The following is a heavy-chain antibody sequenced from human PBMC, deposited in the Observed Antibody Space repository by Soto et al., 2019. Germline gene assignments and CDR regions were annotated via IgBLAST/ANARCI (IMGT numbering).Heavy chain of an antibody. Sequence: QVNLVQSGAEVKKPGSSVKVSCKASGDSFSSLSLNWVRQAPGQGLEWVGGIIPVVGTGTYEQKFQDRVTITADKSTSTVYMELTSLTSEDTAVYYCAREIEPMGGPFDFWGQGTLVTVSS. J-gene: IGHJ4*02. CDR2: IIPVVGTG. CDR3: AREIEPMGGPFDF. CDR1: GDSFSSLS. V-gene: IGHV1-69*06. D-gene: IGHD2-15*01.